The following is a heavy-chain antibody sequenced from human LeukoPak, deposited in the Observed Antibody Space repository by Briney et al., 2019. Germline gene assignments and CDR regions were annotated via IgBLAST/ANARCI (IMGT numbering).Heavy chain of an antibody. D-gene: IGHD6-19*01. V-gene: IGHV4-34*01. Sequence: KPSETLSLTCAVYGGSFSGYYWSWIRQPPGKGLEWIGEINHSGSTNYNPSLKSRVTISVDTSKNQFSLKLSSVTAADTAVYYCARDRLNSSGWKGSFDYWGQGTLVTVSS. CDR3: ARDRLNSSGWKGSFDY. J-gene: IGHJ4*02. CDR1: GGSFSGYY. CDR2: INHSGST.